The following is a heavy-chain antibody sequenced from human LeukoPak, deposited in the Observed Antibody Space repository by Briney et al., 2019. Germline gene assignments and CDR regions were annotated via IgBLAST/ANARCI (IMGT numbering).Heavy chain of an antibody. CDR2: ISSSSSYI. J-gene: IGHJ4*02. Sequence: GGSLRLSCAASGFTFSSYSMNWVRQAPGKGLEWVSSISSSSSYIYYADSVKGRFTISRDNAKNSLYLQMNSLRAEDTAVYYCARASIAAAGVDYWGQGTLVTVSP. CDR3: ARASIAAAGVDY. D-gene: IGHD6-13*01. CDR1: GFTFSSYS. V-gene: IGHV3-21*01.